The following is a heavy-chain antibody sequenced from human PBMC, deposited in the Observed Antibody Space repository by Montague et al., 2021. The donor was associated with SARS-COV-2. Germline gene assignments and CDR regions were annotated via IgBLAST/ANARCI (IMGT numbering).Heavy chain of an antibody. D-gene: IGHD3-10*01. CDR1: GGSMSDHY. V-gene: IGHV4-59*11. CDR2: IYYSGGI. Sequence: ETLSLTCSVSGGSMSDHYWAWIRQPPGKGLEWLAYIYYSGGINSNASLKSRVSMSVDTSKNQFSLKLASVTAADTAVYYCARAVSVRRAVNWFDPWGQGTLVTVSS. CDR3: ARAVSVRRAVNWFDP. J-gene: IGHJ5*02.